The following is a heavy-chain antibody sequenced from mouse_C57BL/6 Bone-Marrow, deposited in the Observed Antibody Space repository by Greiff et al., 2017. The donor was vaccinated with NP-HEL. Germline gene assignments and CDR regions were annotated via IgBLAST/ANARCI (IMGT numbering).Heavy chain of an antibody. D-gene: IGHD3-2*02. J-gene: IGHJ2*01. V-gene: IGHV1-82*01. CDR2: IYPGDGDT. CDR1: GYAFSSSW. CDR3: ARRETAQAPFDY. Sequence: VQLQQSGPELVKPGASVKISCKASGYAFSSSWMNWVKQRPGKGLEWIGRIYPGDGDTNYNGKFKGKATLTADKSSSTAYMQLSSLTSEDSAVYFCARRETAQAPFDYWGQGTTLTVSS.